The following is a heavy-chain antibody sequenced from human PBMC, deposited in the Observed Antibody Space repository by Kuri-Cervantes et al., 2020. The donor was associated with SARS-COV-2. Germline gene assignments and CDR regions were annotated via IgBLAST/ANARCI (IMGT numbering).Heavy chain of an antibody. CDR2: INPSGGST. CDR1: GYTFTGYY. D-gene: IGHD2-2*01. J-gene: IGHJ4*02. Sequence: ASVKVSCKASGYTFTGYYMHWVRQAPGQGLEWMGIINPSGGSTSYAQEFQGRVTMTRDTSTSTVYMELSSLRSEDTAVYYCARGGVDCSSTSCFFFGQPTTTQYYFDYWGQGTLVTVSS. CDR3: ARGGVDCSSTSCFFFGQPTTTQYYFDY. V-gene: IGHV1-46*01.